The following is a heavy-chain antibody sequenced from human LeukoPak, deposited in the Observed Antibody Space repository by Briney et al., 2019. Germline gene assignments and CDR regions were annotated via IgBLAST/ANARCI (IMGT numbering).Heavy chain of an antibody. CDR1: GGSISSYY. Sequence: SETLSLTCTVSGGSISSYYWNWIRQPAGKGLEWIGCIHISGKTNYNPSLRVTMSVDASRNKFSLKLSSVTAADTAVYYCSRDPGLERPGGVSFDYWGQGSLVTVSS. D-gene: IGHD1-1*01. V-gene: IGHV4-4*07. CDR2: IHISGKT. J-gene: IGHJ4*02. CDR3: SRDPGLERPGGVSFDY.